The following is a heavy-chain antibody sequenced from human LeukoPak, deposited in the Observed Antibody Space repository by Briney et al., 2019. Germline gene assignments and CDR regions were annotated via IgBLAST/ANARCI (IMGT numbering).Heavy chain of an antibody. V-gene: IGHV4-59*01. Sequence: SETLTLTCTVSGGSISSYYWSWIRQPPGKGLEWIGYIYYSGSTNYNPSLKSRVTISVDTSKNQFSLKLSSVTAADTAVYYCARSDILTGPDYWGQGTLVTVSS. CDR2: IYYSGST. D-gene: IGHD3-9*01. CDR1: GGSISSYY. J-gene: IGHJ4*02. CDR3: ARSDILTGPDY.